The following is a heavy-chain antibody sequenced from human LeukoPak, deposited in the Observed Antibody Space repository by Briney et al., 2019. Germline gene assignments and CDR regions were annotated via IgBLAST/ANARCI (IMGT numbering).Heavy chain of an antibody. D-gene: IGHD4-17*01. CDR1: GFTFDDYA. J-gene: IGHJ4*02. CDR2: TCCNSATI. V-gene: IGHV3-9*01. CDR3: AKGNDYGQSNPHDY. Sequence: GGSLRLSCAASGFTFDDYAMHWLRQAPGKGLEWVSGTCCNSATIAYADSVKGRFTISRDNAKNSLYLQMNSLRAEDTALYYCAKGNDYGQSNPHDYWGQGTLVTVSS.